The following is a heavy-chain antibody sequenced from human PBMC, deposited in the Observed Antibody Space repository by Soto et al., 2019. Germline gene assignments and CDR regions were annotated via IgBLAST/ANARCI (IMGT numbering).Heavy chain of an antibody. V-gene: IGHV1-3*05. CDR3: ARDRRSSWYGDY. CDR1: GYTFTSYA. J-gene: IGHJ4*02. Sequence: QVQLVQSGAEEKKPGASVKVSCKASGYTFTSYAMHWVRQAPGQRLEWMGWINAGNGNTKYSQKFQGRVTITRDTSASTAYMELSSLRSEDTAVYYCARDRRSSWYGDYWGQGTLVTVSS. CDR2: INAGNGNT. D-gene: IGHD6-13*01.